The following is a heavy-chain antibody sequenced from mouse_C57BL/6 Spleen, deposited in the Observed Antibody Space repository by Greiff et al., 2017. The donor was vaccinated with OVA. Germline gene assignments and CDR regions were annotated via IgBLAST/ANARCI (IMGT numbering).Heavy chain of an antibody. CDR2: INPNNGGT. CDR3: ARMQLRREGYYAMDY. J-gene: IGHJ4*01. V-gene: IGHV1-26*01. Sequence: EVQLQQSGPELVKPGASVKISCKASGYTFTDYYMHWVKQSHGKSLEWIGDINPNNGGTSYNQKFKGKATLTVDKSSSTAYMELRSLTSEDSAVYYCARMQLRREGYYAMDYWGQGTSVTVSS. D-gene: IGHD3-2*02. CDR1: GYTFTDYY.